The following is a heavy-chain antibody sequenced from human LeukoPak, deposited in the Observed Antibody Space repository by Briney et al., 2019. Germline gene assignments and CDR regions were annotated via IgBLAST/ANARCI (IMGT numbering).Heavy chain of an antibody. CDR2: INHSGSN. V-gene: IGHV4-34*01. CDR1: GGSFSGYY. CDR3: ARGKYYCSGGTCAPPLDS. J-gene: IGHJ4*02. D-gene: IGHD2-15*01. Sequence: SETLSLTCAVNGGSFSGYYWTWVRQPPGKGLAWIGEINHSGSNIYNPSLKSRVTMSVDTTKNQVSLKMTSLTAADTAVYYCARGKYYCSGGTCAPPLDSWGQGTLVIVSS.